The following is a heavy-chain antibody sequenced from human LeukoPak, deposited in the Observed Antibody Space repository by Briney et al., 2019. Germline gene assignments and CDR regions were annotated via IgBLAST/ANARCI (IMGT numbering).Heavy chain of an antibody. Sequence: SETLSLTCGVSGGSFSAYYWSWIRQPPGKALEWIGEINHSGSTNYNPSLKSRVTISVDTSKNQFSLKLSSVTAADTAVYYCARERDGYNVFDYWGQGTLVTVSS. V-gene: IGHV4-34*01. CDR2: INHSGST. D-gene: IGHD5-24*01. J-gene: IGHJ4*02. CDR1: GGSFSAYY. CDR3: ARERDGYNVFDY.